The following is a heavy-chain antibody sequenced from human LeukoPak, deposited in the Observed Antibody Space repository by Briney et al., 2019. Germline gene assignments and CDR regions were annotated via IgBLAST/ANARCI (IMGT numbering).Heavy chain of an antibody. V-gene: IGHV4-4*07. Sequence: SETLSLTCTVSGGSISSYYWSWIRQPAGKGLEWIGRIYTSGSTNYNPSLKSRVTISVDTSKNQFSLKLSSVTAADTAVYYCARGGRFWSGYLYYFDYWGQGTLVTVSS. J-gene: IGHJ4*02. D-gene: IGHD3-3*01. CDR3: ARGGRFWSGYLYYFDY. CDR2: IYTSGST. CDR1: GGSISSYY.